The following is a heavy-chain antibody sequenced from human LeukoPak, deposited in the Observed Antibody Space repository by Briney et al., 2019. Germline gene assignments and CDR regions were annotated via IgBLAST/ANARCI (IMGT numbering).Heavy chain of an antibody. D-gene: IGHD6-19*01. CDR2: IYYSGST. Sequence: SETLSLTCTVSGGSISSSSYYWGWIRQPPGKGLEWIGSIYYSGSTYYNPSLKSRVTISVDTSKNQFSLKLSSVTAADTAVYYCARRRQGSGWVDYWGQGTLVTVSS. CDR1: GGSISSSSYY. CDR3: ARRRQGSGWVDY. J-gene: IGHJ4*02. V-gene: IGHV4-39*07.